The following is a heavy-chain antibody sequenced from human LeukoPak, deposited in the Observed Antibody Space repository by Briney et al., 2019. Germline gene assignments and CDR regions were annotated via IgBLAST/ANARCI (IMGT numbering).Heavy chain of an antibody. CDR1: GFTFDDYG. Sequence: GGSPRLSCAASGFTFDDYGMSWVRQAPGKGLEWVSGINWNGGSTGYADSVKGRFTISRDNAKNSLYLQMNSLRAEDTALYYCARGGSTTVTTYVGYWGQGTLVTVSS. CDR3: ARGGSTTVTTYVGY. D-gene: IGHD4-11*01. J-gene: IGHJ4*02. V-gene: IGHV3-20*04. CDR2: INWNGGST.